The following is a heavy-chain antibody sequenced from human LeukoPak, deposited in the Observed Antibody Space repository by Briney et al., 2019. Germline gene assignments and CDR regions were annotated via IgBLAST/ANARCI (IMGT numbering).Heavy chain of an antibody. CDR2: ISHDGSNK. V-gene: IGHV3-30-3*01. Sequence: GGSLRLSCAASGFTFSSYAMHWVRQAPGKGLEWVAVISHDGSNKYYADSVKGRFTISRDNSKNTLYLQMNSLRAEDTAVYYCARDIWALKRGYSYGYVGYFDYWGQGTLVTVSS. CDR1: GFTFSSYA. D-gene: IGHD5-18*01. J-gene: IGHJ4*02. CDR3: ARDIWALKRGYSYGYVGYFDY.